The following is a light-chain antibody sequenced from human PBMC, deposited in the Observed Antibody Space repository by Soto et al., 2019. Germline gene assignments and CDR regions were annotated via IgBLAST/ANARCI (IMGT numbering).Light chain of an antibody. CDR1: QSISSY. CDR2: AAS. V-gene: IGKV1-39*01. J-gene: IGKJ1*01. Sequence: DIQITQSPSSLSASVGDRVTITCRAIQSISSYLNWYQQKPGKAPKLLIYAASSLQSGVPSRFSGSGSGTDFTLTISSLQPEDFATYYCQQSYSTPQTFGQGTKVDI. CDR3: QQSYSTPQT.